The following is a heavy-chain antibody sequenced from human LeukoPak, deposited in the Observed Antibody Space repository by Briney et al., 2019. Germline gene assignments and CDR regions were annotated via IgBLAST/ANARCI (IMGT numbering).Heavy chain of an antibody. V-gene: IGHV4-59*08. CDR2: IYYSGST. D-gene: IGHD3-10*01. CDR3: ARHLDYYGSGSYEY. Sequence: PSETLSLTCTVSGGSISGYYWSWIRQPPGKGLECIGYIYYSGSTNYNPSLKSRLTISIDTSENQFSLKLSSVTAADTAVYYCARHLDYYGSGSYEYWGQGTLVTVSS. CDR1: GGSISGYY. J-gene: IGHJ4*02.